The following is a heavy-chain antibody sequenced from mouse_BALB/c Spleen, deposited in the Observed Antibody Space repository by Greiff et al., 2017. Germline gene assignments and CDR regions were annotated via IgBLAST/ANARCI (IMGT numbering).Heavy chain of an antibody. V-gene: IGHV5-4*02. Sequence: EVKLVASGGGLVKPGGSLKLSCAASGFTFSDYYMYWVRQTPEKRLEWVATISDGGSYTYYPDSVKGRFTISRDNAKNNLYLQMSSLKSEDTAMYYCARGTSYYFDYWGQGTTLTVSS. CDR1: GFTFSDYY. CDR3: ARGTSYYFDY. J-gene: IGHJ2*01. CDR2: ISDGGSYT.